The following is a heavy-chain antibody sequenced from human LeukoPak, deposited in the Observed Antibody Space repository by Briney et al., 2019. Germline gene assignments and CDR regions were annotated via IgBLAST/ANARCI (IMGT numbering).Heavy chain of an antibody. D-gene: IGHD3-10*01. J-gene: IGHJ4*02. CDR3: VNYGWGRPA. Sequence: PGGSLTLSCAASGFTFSSYWMHWLRQAPGKGRVWVSRINSDGSSTSYADSVKGRFTISRDNAKNMLYLQMNSLRAEDTAVYYCVNYGWGRPAWGQGTLVTVSS. CDR2: INSDGSST. CDR1: GFTFSSYW. V-gene: IGHV3-74*01.